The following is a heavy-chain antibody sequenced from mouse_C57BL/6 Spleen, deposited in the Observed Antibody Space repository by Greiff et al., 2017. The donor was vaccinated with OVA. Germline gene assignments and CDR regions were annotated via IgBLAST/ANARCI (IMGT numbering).Heavy chain of an antibody. CDR1: GYSFTDYN. D-gene: IGHD1-1*01. Sequence: EVQGVESGPELVKPGASVKISCKASGYSFTDYNMNWVKQSNGKSLEWIGVINPNYGTTSYNQKFKGKATLTVDQSSSTAYMQLNSLTSEDSAVYYCARWDYYGSPYAMDYWGQGTSVTVSS. CDR2: INPNYGTT. CDR3: ARWDYYGSPYAMDY. V-gene: IGHV1-39*01. J-gene: IGHJ4*01.